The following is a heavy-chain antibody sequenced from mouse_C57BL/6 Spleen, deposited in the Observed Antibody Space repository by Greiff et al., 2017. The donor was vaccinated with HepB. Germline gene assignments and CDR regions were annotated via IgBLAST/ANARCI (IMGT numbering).Heavy chain of an antibody. CDR2: ISNKANGYTT. CDR1: GFTFTDYY. Sequence: EVQVIESGGGLVQPGGSLSLSCAASGFTFTDYYMSWVRQPPGKALEWLGFISNKANGYTTEYSASVKGRFTISRDNSQSILYLQMNALRAEDSATYYCARSYYGSSYGIDYWGQGTLVTVSA. V-gene: IGHV7-3*01. D-gene: IGHD1-1*01. J-gene: IGHJ3*01. CDR3: ARSYYGSSYGIDY.